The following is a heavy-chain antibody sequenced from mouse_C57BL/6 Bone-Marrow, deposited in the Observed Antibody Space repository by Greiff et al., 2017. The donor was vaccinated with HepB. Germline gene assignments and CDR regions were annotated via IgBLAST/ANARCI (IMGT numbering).Heavy chain of an antibody. V-gene: IGHV5-6*01. CDR1: GYTFSSYG. D-gene: IGHD3-1*01. CDR2: ISSGGSYT. J-gene: IGHJ3*01. Sequence: EVQLVESGGDLVKPGASLKLSCAASGYTFSSYGMSWVRQTPDKRLEWVATISSGGSYTYYPDSVKGRITISRDTAKNTLHLQMSSLTSEGSAMYCCARHEARAHWGQGTPVTVSA. CDR3: ARHEARAH.